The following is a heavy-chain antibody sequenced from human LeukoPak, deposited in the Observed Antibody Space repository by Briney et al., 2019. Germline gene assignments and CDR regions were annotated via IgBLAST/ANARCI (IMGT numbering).Heavy chain of an antibody. CDR3: AKDSSSWFVYFDY. Sequence: PGGSLRLSCAASGFTFRSFAMSWVRQAPGKGLEWVSAISDSGISTYFADSVKGRFTISRDNSKKTLYLQMNSLRAEDTAVYYCAKDSSSWFVYFDYWGQGTLVTVSS. V-gene: IGHV3-23*01. J-gene: IGHJ4*02. D-gene: IGHD6-13*01. CDR1: GFTFRSFA. CDR2: ISDSGIST.